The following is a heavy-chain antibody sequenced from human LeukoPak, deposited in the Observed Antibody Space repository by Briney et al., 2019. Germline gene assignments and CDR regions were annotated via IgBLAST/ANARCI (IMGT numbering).Heavy chain of an antibody. D-gene: IGHD6-13*01. CDR1: GFTFSKAY. V-gene: IGHV3-15*01. Sequence: GGSPRLSCAASGFTFSKAYMSWVRQAPGKGLEWVGRIKSKIDGGTIDYAAPVKGRFTISRDDSRNTLHRQMNSLKTEDTAVYYCSTDAGYSSRWYNYWGQGTLVTVSS. CDR2: IKSKIDGGTI. CDR3: STDAGYSSRWYNY. J-gene: IGHJ4*02.